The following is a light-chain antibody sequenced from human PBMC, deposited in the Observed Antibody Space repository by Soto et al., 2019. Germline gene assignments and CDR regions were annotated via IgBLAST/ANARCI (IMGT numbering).Light chain of an antibody. CDR3: SSYTSSSTPV. V-gene: IGLV2-14*01. Sequence: QSVLTQPASVSGSPGQSFTISCTGTSSDVGGYNYVSWYQQHPGKAPKLMIYEVSNRPSGVSNRFSGSKSGNTASPTISGLQAEDEADYYCSSYTSSSTPVFGGGTKVTVL. CDR2: EVS. J-gene: IGLJ2*01. CDR1: SSDVGGYNY.